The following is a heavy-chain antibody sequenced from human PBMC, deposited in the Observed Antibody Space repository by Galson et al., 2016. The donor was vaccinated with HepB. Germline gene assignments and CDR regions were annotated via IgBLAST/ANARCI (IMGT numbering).Heavy chain of an antibody. D-gene: IGHD3-3*01. CDR1: GGSFSDNY. J-gene: IGHJ3*02. Sequence: ETLSLTCAVYGGSFSDNYWSWIRQPPEKGLEWIATIYYSGKTYYSTSLQSRVTISVDTSKDQFSPTLASVRAADTSVYYCARLQVGSITKGFETWGQGTMVTVSS. V-gene: IGHV4-34*01. CDR2: IYYSGKT. CDR3: ARLQVGSITKGFET.